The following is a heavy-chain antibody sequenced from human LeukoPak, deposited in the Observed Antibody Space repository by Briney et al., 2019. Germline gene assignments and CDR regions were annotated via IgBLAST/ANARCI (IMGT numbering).Heavy chain of an antibody. V-gene: IGHV1-2*06. CDR2: INPNSGGT. Sequence: ASVKASCKASGYTFTGYYMHWVRQAPGQGLEWMGRINPNSGGTNYAQKFQGRVTMTRDTSISTAYMELSRLRSDDTAVYYCARNLFVGATTGPLGYWGQGTLVTVSS. CDR1: GYTFTGYY. D-gene: IGHD1-26*01. CDR3: ARNLFVGATTGPLGY. J-gene: IGHJ4*02.